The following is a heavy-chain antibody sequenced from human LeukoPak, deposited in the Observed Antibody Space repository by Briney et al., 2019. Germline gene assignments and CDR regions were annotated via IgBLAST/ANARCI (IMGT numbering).Heavy chain of an antibody. CDR1: GVIVSSNS. J-gene: IGHJ3*02. D-gene: IGHD6-6*01. V-gene: IGHV3-66*04. Sequence: GGSLRLSCAASGVIVSSNSMTWVRQAPGKGLEWVSLIYSDGSGGGTYYADSVKGRFTISRDNSKNTLYLQMNSLRVEDTAVYYCARRGRAAHAFDIWGQGTMVTVSS. CDR3: ARRGRAAHAFDI. CDR2: IYSDGSGGGT.